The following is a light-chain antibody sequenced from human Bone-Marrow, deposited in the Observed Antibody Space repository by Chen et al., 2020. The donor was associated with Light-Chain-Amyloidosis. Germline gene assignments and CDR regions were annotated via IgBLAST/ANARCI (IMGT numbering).Light chain of an antibody. V-gene: IGKV1-13*02. CDR3: QQFNSYPLT. J-gene: IGKJ4*01. CDR2: EAS. Sequence: AIQLTQSPSSLFASVGDRVTITCRASQGINSALAWYQQKPGKAPKLLIFEASTLESGVPSRFSGSGSGTEFTLTISSLQPEDFATYYCQQFNSYPLTFGGGTKVEIK. CDR1: QGINSA.